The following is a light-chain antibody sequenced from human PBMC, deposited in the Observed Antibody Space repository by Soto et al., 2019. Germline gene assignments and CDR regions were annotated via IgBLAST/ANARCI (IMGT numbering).Light chain of an antibody. V-gene: IGKV1-39*01. CDR3: QQSYSTPLI. Sequence: DIQMTQSPSSLSASVGDSVTITCRASQSVRNYLNWYQHKPGKAPKLLIYGASRLQTGVPSRFSGSGSGTDFTLTISSLQPEDFATYYCQQSYSTPLIFGGGTKVDIK. CDR1: QSVRNY. CDR2: GAS. J-gene: IGKJ4*01.